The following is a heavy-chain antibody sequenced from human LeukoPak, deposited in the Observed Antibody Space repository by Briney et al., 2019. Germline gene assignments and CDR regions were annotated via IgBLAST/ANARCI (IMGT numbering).Heavy chain of an antibody. J-gene: IGHJ2*01. CDR2: IYTSGST. CDR3: ARQSLAYSYFDL. Sequence: KPSETLSLTCTVSGGSISSYYWSWIRQPPGKGLEWIGNIYTSGSTNYNPSLKSRVTISVDTSKNQFSLRLTSVTAADTAVYYCARQSLAYSYFDLWGRGTLVTVSS. CDR1: GGSISSYY. V-gene: IGHV4-4*09.